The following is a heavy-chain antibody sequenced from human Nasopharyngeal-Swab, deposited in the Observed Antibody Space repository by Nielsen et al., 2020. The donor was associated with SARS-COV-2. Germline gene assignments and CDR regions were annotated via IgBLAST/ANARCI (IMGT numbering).Heavy chain of an antibody. CDR2: IYPGDSDT. CDR3: ARGPRYFDL. Sequence: GESLKISCRTSGYSFTTKWIGWVRQMSGKGLEWVGSIYPGDSDTRYSPSVQGQVTISADKSISTAYLQWSTLKASDTAIYYCARGPRYFDLWGRGTLVTVSS. D-gene: IGHD2-15*01. J-gene: IGHJ2*01. V-gene: IGHV5-51*01. CDR1: GYSFTTKW.